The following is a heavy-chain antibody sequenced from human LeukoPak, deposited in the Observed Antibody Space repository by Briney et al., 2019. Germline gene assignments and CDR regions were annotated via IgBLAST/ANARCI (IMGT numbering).Heavy chain of an antibody. CDR2: ISAYNGST. D-gene: IGHD3-10*01. CDR1: GYTFTSYG. Sequence: ASVKVSCKASGYTFTSYGISWVRQAPGQGLEWMGWISAYNGSTNYAQKVQGRVTMTTDTSTSTAYMELRSLRSDDTAVYYCARVPPSYGSGSYWAGDYWGQGTLVTVSS. V-gene: IGHV1-18*01. CDR3: ARVPPSYGSGSYWAGDY. J-gene: IGHJ4*02.